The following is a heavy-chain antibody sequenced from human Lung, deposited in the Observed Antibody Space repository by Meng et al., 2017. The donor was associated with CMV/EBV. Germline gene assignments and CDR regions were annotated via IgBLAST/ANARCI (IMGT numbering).Heavy chain of an antibody. CDR1: GYTFTGHY. J-gene: IGHJ4*02. CDR2: IYPASGGT. V-gene: IGHV1-2*02. CDR3: ARDHNWGPDY. Sequence: ASVXVSCKASGYTFTGHYLQWVPQAPGQGLEWMGWIYPASGGTNYAQNFQGRVTMTSDTSISTAYMELSGLRSDDTALYFCARDHNWGPDYWGQGTLVTVSS. D-gene: IGHD1-1*01.